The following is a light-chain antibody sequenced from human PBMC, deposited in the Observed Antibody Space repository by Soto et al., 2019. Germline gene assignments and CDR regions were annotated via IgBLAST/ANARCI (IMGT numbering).Light chain of an antibody. CDR3: SSYPLRTAYL. CDR2: QVS. Sequence: QSVLTQPASVSGSPGQSITISCTGTSSDVGGYDYVSWYQLHLGTAPKLMVFQVSNPPSGVSYRFSGSKSGNTVSLPIFRPQAEVEADHSCSSYPLRTAYLVGPGIKVTVL. V-gene: IGLV2-14*01. J-gene: IGLJ1*01. CDR1: SSDVGGYDY.